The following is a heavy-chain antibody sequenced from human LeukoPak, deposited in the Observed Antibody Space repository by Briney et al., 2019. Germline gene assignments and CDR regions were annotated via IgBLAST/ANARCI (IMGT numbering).Heavy chain of an antibody. D-gene: IGHD4-11*01. CDR2: IWSDKSNK. CDR1: GFIFNHHA. Sequence: GRSLRLCCAASGFIFNHHAMHWVRQAPGKGLEWVAVIWSDKSNKFYADSVRGRFTISRDDSRKTVYLQMDTMTVEDTAVYYCAKDAQRGFDYSNSLEYWGQGALVTVAS. J-gene: IGHJ4*02. V-gene: IGHV3-33*06. CDR3: AKDAQRGFDYSNSLEY.